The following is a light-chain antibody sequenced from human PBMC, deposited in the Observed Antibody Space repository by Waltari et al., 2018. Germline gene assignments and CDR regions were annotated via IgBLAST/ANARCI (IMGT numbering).Light chain of an antibody. CDR1: SNDVGVYDS. V-gene: IGLV2-14*01. J-gene: IGLJ3*02. CDR3: ASQSSNNVVL. Sequence: QSALTQPASVSGSPGQSVTIFCTGTSNDVGVYDSVSWYQEHPGQAPRLIIYDVSDRPSGVSDRFSSSKSGNTASLTISGLQAEDEADYYCASQSSNNVVLFGGGTKLTVL. CDR2: DVS.